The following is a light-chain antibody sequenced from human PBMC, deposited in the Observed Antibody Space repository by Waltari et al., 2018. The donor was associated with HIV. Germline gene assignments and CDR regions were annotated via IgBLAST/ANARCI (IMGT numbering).Light chain of an antibody. CDR3: QQYYTLPLT. CDR1: QSVLFTSNDKNY. Sequence: IQLTQSAYSLTVSLGYRATITCKASQSVLFTSNDKNYLALYQQKPGHPPNLLLYWASTQESGVPDRFSGSGSGTEFTLTIDSLQAEDVAVYYCQQYYTLPLTFGGGTKVEIK. V-gene: IGKV4-1*01. J-gene: IGKJ4*01. CDR2: WAS.